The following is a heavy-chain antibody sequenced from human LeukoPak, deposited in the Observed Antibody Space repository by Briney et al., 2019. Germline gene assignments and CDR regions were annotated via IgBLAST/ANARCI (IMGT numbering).Heavy chain of an antibody. J-gene: IGHJ5*02. D-gene: IGHD3-3*01. CDR2: IYPGDSDT. CDR3: ARLSYDFWSGYKSMPNWFDP. V-gene: IGHV5-51*01. Sequence: GESLKISCKGSGYSFTSYWIGWVRQMPGKGLEWMGIIYPGDSDTRYSPSFQGQVTISADKSISTAYLQWSSLEASDTAMYYCARLSYDFWSGYKSMPNWFDPWGQGTLVTVSS. CDR1: GYSFTSYW.